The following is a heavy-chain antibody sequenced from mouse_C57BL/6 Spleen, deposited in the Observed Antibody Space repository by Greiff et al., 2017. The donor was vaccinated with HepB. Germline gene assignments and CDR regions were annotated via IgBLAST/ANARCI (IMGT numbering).Heavy chain of an antibody. CDR2: IYPGDGDT. D-gene: IGHD1-1*01. J-gene: IGHJ1*03. Sequence: QVQLQQSGAELVKPGASVKISCKASGYAFSSYWMNWVKQRPGKGLEWIGQIYPGDGDTNYNGKFKGKATLTADKSSSTAYMQLSSLTSEDSAVYFCARGAPYYGSSYWYFDVWGTGTTVTVSS. CDR3: ARGAPYYGSSYWYFDV. CDR1: GYAFSSYW. V-gene: IGHV1-80*01.